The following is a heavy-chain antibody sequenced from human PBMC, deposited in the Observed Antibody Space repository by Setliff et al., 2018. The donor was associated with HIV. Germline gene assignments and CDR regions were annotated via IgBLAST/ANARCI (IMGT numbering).Heavy chain of an antibody. D-gene: IGHD5-18*01. Sequence: GGSLRLSCAVSGFSFRNFGMTWVRQAPGKGLEWVAFIRYDGSNKYYADSVKGRFTISRDNSKNTLYLQMNSLRAEDTAVYYCAKDNTWIPNGFDYWGQGTLVTVSS. J-gene: IGHJ4*02. CDR1: GFSFRNFG. V-gene: IGHV3-30*02. CDR3: AKDNTWIPNGFDY. CDR2: IRYDGSNK.